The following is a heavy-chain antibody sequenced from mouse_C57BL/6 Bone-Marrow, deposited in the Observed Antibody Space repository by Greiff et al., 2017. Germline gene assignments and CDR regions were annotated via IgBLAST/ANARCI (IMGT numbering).Heavy chain of an antibody. J-gene: IGHJ4*01. D-gene: IGHD1-1*01. CDR3: ARDSGSSYGHYAMDY. V-gene: IGHV5-4*01. CDR1: GFTFSSYA. Sequence: EVMLVESGGGLVQPGGSLKLSCAASGFTFSSYAMSWVRQTPEKRLEWVATISDGGSYTYYPDNVKGRFTISRDNAKNNLYLQMSHLKSEDTAMYYCARDSGSSYGHYAMDYWGQGTSVTVSS. CDR2: ISDGGSYT.